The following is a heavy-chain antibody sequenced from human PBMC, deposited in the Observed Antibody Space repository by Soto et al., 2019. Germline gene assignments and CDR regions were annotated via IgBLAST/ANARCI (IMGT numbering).Heavy chain of an antibody. CDR1: GFTFSSYG. CDR3: VKATLPTAIKFGVDS. D-gene: IGHD2-2*01. Sequence: PGGSLRLSCAASGFTFSSYGMHWVRQTPDKGLEWVAVISHDGNQKYYADFAKGRFTISRDNARNTLHLQMNSLRPEDTAFFYCVKATLPTAIKFGVDSWGHGTLVTVSS. J-gene: IGHJ5*01. V-gene: IGHV3-30*18. CDR2: ISHDGNQK.